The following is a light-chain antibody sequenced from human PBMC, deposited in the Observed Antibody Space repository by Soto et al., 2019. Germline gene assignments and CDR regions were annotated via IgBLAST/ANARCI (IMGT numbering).Light chain of an antibody. J-gene: IGKJ1*01. V-gene: IGKV1-39*01. CDR3: QQSYSTPRT. CDR2: AAS. CDR1: QSISSY. Sequence: DIQMTQSPSSLSASVGDRVTITCRASQSISSYLNWYQQKPGKAPKLLIYAASSLQSGVPSRFRGSVSGTDFTLTISSXQPEDFATYYCQQSYSTPRTFGQGTKVDIK.